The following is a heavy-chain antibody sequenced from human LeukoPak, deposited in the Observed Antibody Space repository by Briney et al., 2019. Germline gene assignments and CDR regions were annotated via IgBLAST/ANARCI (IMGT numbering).Heavy chain of an antibody. V-gene: IGHV4-59*01. CDR1: GGSISSYY. J-gene: IGHJ4*02. CDR2: FYYSGST. D-gene: IGHD3-22*01. Sequence: MSSETLSLTCTVSGGSISSYYWSWIRQPPGKGLEWIGYFYYSGSTNYNPSLKSRVTISVDTSKNQFSLKLSSVTAADTAVYYCAGSGYYYTIDYWGQGTLVTVSS. CDR3: AGSGYYYTIDY.